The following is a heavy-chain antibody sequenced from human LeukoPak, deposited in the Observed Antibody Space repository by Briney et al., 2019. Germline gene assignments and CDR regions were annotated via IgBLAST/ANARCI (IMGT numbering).Heavy chain of an antibody. J-gene: IGHJ6*02. CDR1: GGSISSSSYY. Sequence: PSETLSPTCTVSGGSISSSSYYWGWIRQPPGKGLEWIGSIYYSGSTYYNPSLKSRVTISVDTSKNQFSLKLSSVTAADTAVYYCARVYYYYYGMDVWGQGTTVTVSS. V-gene: IGHV4-39*01. CDR3: ARVYYYYYGMDV. CDR2: IYYSGST.